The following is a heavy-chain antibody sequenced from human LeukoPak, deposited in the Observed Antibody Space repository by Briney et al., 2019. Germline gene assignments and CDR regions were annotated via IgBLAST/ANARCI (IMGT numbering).Heavy chain of an antibody. CDR2: VLYTGNT. CDR1: GGSISGSYYY. Sequence: SETLSLTCAVSGGSISGSYYYWGWIRQSPGQGLEWIVSVLYTGNTYYNPSLRSRVTISVDTSKNHFSLKLSSATAADTAVFFCARPLAVAQYAFDIWGQGTMVTVSS. V-gene: IGHV4-39*02. D-gene: IGHD6-19*01. J-gene: IGHJ3*02. CDR3: ARPLAVAQYAFDI.